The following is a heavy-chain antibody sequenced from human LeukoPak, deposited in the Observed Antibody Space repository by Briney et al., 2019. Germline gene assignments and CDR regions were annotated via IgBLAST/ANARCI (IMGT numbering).Heavy chain of an antibody. D-gene: IGHD4-23*01. V-gene: IGHV1-8*01. CDR1: GYTFTSYD. Sequence: ASVKVSCEASGYTFTSYDINWVRQATGQGLEWMGWMNPNSGNTGYAQKFQGRVTMTRNTSISTAYMELSSLRSEDTAVYHCARGPNKYDGGNSGSAWFDPWGQGTLVTVSS. J-gene: IGHJ5*02. CDR2: MNPNSGNT. CDR3: ARGPNKYDGGNSGSAWFDP.